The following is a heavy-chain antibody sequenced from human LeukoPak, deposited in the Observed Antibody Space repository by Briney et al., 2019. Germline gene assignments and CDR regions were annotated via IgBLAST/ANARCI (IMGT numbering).Heavy chain of an antibody. Sequence: GGSLRLSCAASGFTFSNYAMQWVRQARGRRLELVAVISYDGINKFYADSVKGRFTISRDNSKTTLYLQMNSLRAEDTAVYYCARVGLRFLEWSAFDYWGQGTLDTVSS. D-gene: IGHD3-3*01. V-gene: IGHV3-30*04. CDR3: ARVGLRFLEWSAFDY. CDR2: ISYDGINK. CDR1: GFTFSNYA. J-gene: IGHJ4*02.